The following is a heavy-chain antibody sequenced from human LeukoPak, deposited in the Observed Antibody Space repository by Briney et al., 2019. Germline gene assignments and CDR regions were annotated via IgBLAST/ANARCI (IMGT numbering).Heavy chain of an antibody. CDR2: INHSGST. Sequence: SETLSLTCAVYGGSFRGYYWSWIRQPPGKGLEWIGEINHSGSTNYNPSLKSRVTISVDTSKNQFSLKLSSVTAADTAVYYCARVPSDDFWSGYYYGMDVWGQGTTVTVSS. D-gene: IGHD3-3*01. CDR3: ARVPSDDFWSGYYYGMDV. V-gene: IGHV4-34*01. CDR1: GGSFRGYY. J-gene: IGHJ6*02.